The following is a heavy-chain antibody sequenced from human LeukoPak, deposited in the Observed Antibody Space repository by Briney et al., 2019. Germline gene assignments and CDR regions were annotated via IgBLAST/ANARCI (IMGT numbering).Heavy chain of an antibody. Sequence: PGGSLRLSCAASGFTFSSYAMSWVRQAPGKGLEWVSAISGSGGSTYYADSVKGRFTISRDNAKNTLYLQMNSLRAEDTAVYYCARGSPRLYYYDSSGPGDYWGQGTLVTVSS. D-gene: IGHD3-22*01. CDR3: ARGSPRLYYYDSSGPGDY. V-gene: IGHV3-23*01. J-gene: IGHJ4*02. CDR1: GFTFSSYA. CDR2: ISGSGGST.